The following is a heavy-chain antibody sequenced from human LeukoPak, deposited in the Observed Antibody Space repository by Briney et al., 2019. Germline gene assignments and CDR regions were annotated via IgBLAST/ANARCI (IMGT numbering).Heavy chain of an antibody. CDR2: ISGSGGST. CDR1: GFTFSSYA. CDR3: AKASRITMIVVVIKYFDY. V-gene: IGHV3-23*01. D-gene: IGHD3-22*01. Sequence: GGSLRLSXAASGFTFSSYAMSWVRQAPGKGLEWVSAISGSGGSTYYADSVKGRFTISRDNSKNTLYLQMNSLRAEDTAVYYCAKASRITMIVVVIKYFDYWGQRTLVTVSS. J-gene: IGHJ4*02.